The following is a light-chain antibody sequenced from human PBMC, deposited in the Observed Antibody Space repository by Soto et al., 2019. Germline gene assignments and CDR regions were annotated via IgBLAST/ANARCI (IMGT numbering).Light chain of an antibody. Sequence: DIQMNHSQSSLAASVGDRVAITCRASQGISNYLAWYQQKPGKVPKLLIYAASTLQSGVPSRFSATVSGTEFSLTITSLQPEDFATYYCQQLFDSPITFGQGTRLEI. CDR3: QQLFDSPIT. CDR1: QGISNY. V-gene: IGKV1-27*01. CDR2: AAS. J-gene: IGKJ5*01.